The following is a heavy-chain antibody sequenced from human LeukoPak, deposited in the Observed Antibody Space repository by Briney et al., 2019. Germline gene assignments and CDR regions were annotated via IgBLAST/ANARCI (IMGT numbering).Heavy chain of an antibody. Sequence: SETLSLTCAVSGGSISSRNWWGWVRQPPGKGLEWIGEISRTGNIDYDPSVRSRATIPLDKSKSQFSLRLTSLTSADTAVYYCARGQGAADYWGQGILVIVSS. J-gene: IGHJ4*02. V-gene: IGHV4-4*02. CDR3: ARGQGAADY. CDR1: GGSISSRNW. D-gene: IGHD1-26*01. CDR2: ISRTGNI.